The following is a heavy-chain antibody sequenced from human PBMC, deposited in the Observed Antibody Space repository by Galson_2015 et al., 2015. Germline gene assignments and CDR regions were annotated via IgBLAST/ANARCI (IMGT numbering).Heavy chain of an antibody. CDR2: ISAYNGST. D-gene: IGHD1-26*01. CDR1: GYTFTSYG. V-gene: IGHV1-18*04. Sequence: SVKVSCKASGYTFTSYGISWVRQAPEQGLEWMGWISAYNGSTNYAQKFQGRVTMTTDTSTSTAYMELRSLRSDDTAVYYCARDRWDSPDYWGQGTLVTVSS. CDR3: ARDRWDSPDY. J-gene: IGHJ4*02.